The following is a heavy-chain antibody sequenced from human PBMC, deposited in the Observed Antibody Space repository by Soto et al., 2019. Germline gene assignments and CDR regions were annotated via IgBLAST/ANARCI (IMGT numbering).Heavy chain of an antibody. CDR1: GGSISSYY. CDR2: IYYSGST. Sequence: SETXSLTCTVSGGSISSYYWSWIRQPPGKGLEWIGYIYYSGSTNYNPSLKSRVTISVDTSKNQFSLKLSSVTAADTAVYYCARDQGVVGRYAFDIWGQGTMVTVSS. CDR3: ARDQGVVGRYAFDI. V-gene: IGHV4-59*01. J-gene: IGHJ3*02. D-gene: IGHD2-2*01.